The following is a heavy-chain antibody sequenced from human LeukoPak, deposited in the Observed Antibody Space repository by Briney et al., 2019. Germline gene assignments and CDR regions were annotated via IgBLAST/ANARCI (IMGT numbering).Heavy chain of an antibody. CDR3: ARHRQWGKLDY. Sequence: SETLSPTCTVSGGSISSDYWSWIRQPPGKGLEWIGYIYYSGSTNYNPSLKSRVTISVDTSKNQFSLKLSSVTAADTAVYYCARHRQWGKLDYWGQGTLVTVSS. D-gene: IGHD1-26*01. CDR1: GGSISSDY. V-gene: IGHV4-59*08. CDR2: IYYSGST. J-gene: IGHJ4*02.